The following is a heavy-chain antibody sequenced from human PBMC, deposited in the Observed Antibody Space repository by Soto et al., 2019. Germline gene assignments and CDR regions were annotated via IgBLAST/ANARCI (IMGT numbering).Heavy chain of an antibody. CDR1: GFTFSTYA. J-gene: IGHJ5*02. Sequence: EVQLLESGGGCVQPGGALRLSCAASGFTFSTYAMSWVRQAPGKGLEWVSAITAYGDSTHYADSVKGRFTISRDSPKNTLYLQMDSLRAEDTAVYYCAKYPLWYDSDWYPPPGFDPWGQGTMVTVSS. D-gene: IGHD6-19*01. CDR3: AKYPLWYDSDWYPPPGFDP. V-gene: IGHV3-23*01. CDR2: ITAYGDST.